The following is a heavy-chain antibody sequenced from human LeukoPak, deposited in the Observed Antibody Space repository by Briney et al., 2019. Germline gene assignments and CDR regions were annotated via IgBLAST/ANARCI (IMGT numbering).Heavy chain of an antibody. CDR2: IYSGGST. Sequence: PGGSLRLSCAASGFTVSSNYMSWVRQAPGKGLEWVSVIYSGGSTYYADSVKGRFTISRDNSRNTLYLQMNSLRAEDTAVYYCAREGVVTAKGMDVWGQGTTVTVSS. J-gene: IGHJ6*02. D-gene: IGHD4-23*01. CDR1: GFTVSSNY. V-gene: IGHV3-53*01. CDR3: AREGVVTAKGMDV.